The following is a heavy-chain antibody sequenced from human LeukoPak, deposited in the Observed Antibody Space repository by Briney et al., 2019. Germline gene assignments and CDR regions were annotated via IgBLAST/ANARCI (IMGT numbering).Heavy chain of an antibody. J-gene: IGHJ4*02. CDR1: GFTFSSYG. V-gene: IGHV3-33*01. D-gene: IGHD2-15*01. CDR2: IWCDGSNK. Sequence: GGSLRLSCAASGFTFSSYGMHWVRQAPGKGLEWVAVIWCDGSNKYYADSVKGRFTISRDNSKNTLYLQMNSLRAEDTAVYYCAREPYIVVVVAATDYWGQGTLVAVSS. CDR3: AREPYIVVVVAATDY.